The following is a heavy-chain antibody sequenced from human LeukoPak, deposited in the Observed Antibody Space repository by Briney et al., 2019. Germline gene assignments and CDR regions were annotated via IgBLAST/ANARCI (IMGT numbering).Heavy chain of an antibody. CDR2: ITSSGSTI. CDR1: GFTFSTYE. CDR3: ARDLYSSGWVRALDY. Sequence: GGSLRLSCAASGFTFSTYEMNWVRQAPGKGLEWVSYITSSGSTIYYADSVKGRFTISRENAKNSLYLQMNSLRAEDTAVYYCARDLYSSGWVRALDYWGQGTLVTVSS. D-gene: IGHD6-19*01. J-gene: IGHJ4*02. V-gene: IGHV3-48*03.